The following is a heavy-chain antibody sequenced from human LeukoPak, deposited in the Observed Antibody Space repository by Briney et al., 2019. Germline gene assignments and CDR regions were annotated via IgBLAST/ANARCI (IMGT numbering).Heavy chain of an antibody. J-gene: IGHJ5*02. CDR1: GFSFSSYW. CDR2: ISNDESTI. D-gene: IGHD7-27*01. V-gene: IGHV3-74*01. CDR3: ARDVGT. Sequence: GGSLRLSCAASGFSFSSYWVHWVRQAPGKGPVWVSLISNDESTIIYADSVKGRFTISRDNAKNTLYLQMSSLRAEDTAVYYCARDVGTWGQGTLVTVSS.